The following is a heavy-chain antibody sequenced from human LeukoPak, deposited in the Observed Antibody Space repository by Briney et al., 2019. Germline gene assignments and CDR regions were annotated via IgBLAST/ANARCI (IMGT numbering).Heavy chain of an antibody. CDR3: AREIAVKYSGSTNYHFDY. Sequence: SETLSLTCTVSGGSISTSNYYWGWIRQPPGKGLEWIGNIFYSGSTYYSPSLKSRVTISLDTSRNQFSLKLSSVAATDTAVYYCAREIAVKYSGSTNYHFDYWGQGTLVTVSS. V-gene: IGHV4-39*07. CDR2: IFYSGST. J-gene: IGHJ4*02. CDR1: GGSISTSNYY. D-gene: IGHD1-26*01.